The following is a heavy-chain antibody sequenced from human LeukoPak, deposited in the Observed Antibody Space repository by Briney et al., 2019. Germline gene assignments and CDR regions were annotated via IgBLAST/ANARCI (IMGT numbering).Heavy chain of an antibody. CDR2: IYYSGST. CDR3: ARGGRDYGGNQRIHYYYYYMDV. CDR1: GGSFSGYY. J-gene: IGHJ6*03. V-gene: IGHV4-59*01. Sequence: PSETLSLTCAVYGGSFSGYYWSWIRQPPGKGLEWIGYIYYSGSTNYNPSLKSRVTISVDTSKNQFSLKLSSVTAADTAVYYCARGGRDYGGNQRIHYYYYYMDVWGKGTTVTVSS. D-gene: IGHD4-23*01.